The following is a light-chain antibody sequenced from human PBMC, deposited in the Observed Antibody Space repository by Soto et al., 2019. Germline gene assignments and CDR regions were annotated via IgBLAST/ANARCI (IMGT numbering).Light chain of an antibody. J-gene: IGLJ1*01. CDR2: EVS. CDR1: SSDVGSYNR. V-gene: IGLV2-18*02. CDR3: SSYTSSSTYV. Sequence: QSVLTQPPSVSGAPGQSVTISCTGTSSDVGSYNRVSWYQQPPGTAPKLMIYEVSNRPSGVPDGFSGSKSGNTASLTISGLQAEDEADYYCSSYTSSSTYVFGTGTKVTVL.